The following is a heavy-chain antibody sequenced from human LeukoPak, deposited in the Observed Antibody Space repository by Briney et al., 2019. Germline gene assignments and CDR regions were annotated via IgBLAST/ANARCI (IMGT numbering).Heavy chain of an antibody. V-gene: IGHV4-61*02. D-gene: IGHD6-13*01. Sequence: SQTLSLTCTVSGGSIGSGSYYWSWIRQPAGKGLEWIGRIYSSGSTKYNPSLKSRVTISVDTSKNQFSLKLSSVTAADTAVYYCARDLKDSSSWYGVYWFDPWGQGTLVTVSS. CDR1: GGSIGSGSYY. CDR2: IYSSGST. CDR3: ARDLKDSSSWYGVYWFDP. J-gene: IGHJ5*02.